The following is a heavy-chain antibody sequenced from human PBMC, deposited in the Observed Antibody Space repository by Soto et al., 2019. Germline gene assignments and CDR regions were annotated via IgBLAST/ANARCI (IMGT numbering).Heavy chain of an antibody. Sequence: GGSLRLSCATSGLTFSNYAMSWVRQAPGGGLEWVSSMSGSSSTTYYADSVRGRFTISRDRSKNTLYLQMSSLRAEDTAPYYCAKNQERELPRVIDFWGQGTLVTVSS. CDR1: GLTFSNYA. CDR3: AKNQERELPRVIDF. CDR2: MSGSSSTT. J-gene: IGHJ4*02. D-gene: IGHD1-7*01. V-gene: IGHV3-23*01.